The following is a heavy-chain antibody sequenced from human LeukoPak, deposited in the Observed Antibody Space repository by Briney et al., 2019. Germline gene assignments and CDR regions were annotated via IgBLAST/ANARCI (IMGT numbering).Heavy chain of an antibody. D-gene: IGHD6-13*01. CDR2: IYYSGST. CDR1: GGSISSGGYY. J-gene: IGHJ4*02. V-gene: IGHV4-31*03. CDR3: ARTEIAAAGNDY. Sequence: SETLSLTCTVSGGSISSGGYYWSWIRQHPGKGLEWIGYIYYSGSTYYNPSPKSRVTISVDTSKNQFSLKLSSVTAADTAVYYCARTEIAAAGNDYWGQGTLVTVSS.